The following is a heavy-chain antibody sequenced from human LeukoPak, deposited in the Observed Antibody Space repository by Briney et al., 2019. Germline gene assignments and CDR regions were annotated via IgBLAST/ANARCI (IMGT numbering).Heavy chain of an antibody. CDR2: IYPGDSDT. CDR1: GYSFSGYW. CDR3: ARLNYYDSSGSYSALDY. V-gene: IGHV5-51*01. J-gene: IGHJ4*02. Sequence: GESLKISCTGSGYSFSGYWIGWVRQMPGKGLESMGIIYPGDSDTRYSPSFEGQVTLSADKSITTAYLQWSSLKASDTAMYYCARLNYYDSSGSYSALDYWGQGTLVTVSS. D-gene: IGHD3-22*01.